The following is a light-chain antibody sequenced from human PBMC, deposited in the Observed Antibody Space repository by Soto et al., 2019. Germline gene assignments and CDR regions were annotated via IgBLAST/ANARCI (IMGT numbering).Light chain of an antibody. Sequence: DIVMTQSPLSLPVTPGEPASISCRSSQSLLHSNGYNYLDWYLQKPGQSPQLLISLGSNRASGVPARFSGSGSATDFTLNIARVEAEDFGVYHCMQALQSPYTFGQGTKLEIK. CDR2: LGS. CDR3: MQALQSPYT. CDR1: QSLLHSNGYNY. J-gene: IGKJ2*01. V-gene: IGKV2-28*01.